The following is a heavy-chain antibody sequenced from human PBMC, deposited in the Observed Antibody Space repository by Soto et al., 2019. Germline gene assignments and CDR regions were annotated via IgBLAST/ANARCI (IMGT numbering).Heavy chain of an antibody. CDR3: ARDGPGPAYSSGYYYGEIFAY. J-gene: IGHJ4*02. D-gene: IGHD3-22*01. CDR1: GFTFSSYW. CDR2: INSDGSST. Sequence: PWGSLRLSCAASGFTFSSYWMHWVRQRPAQGLVWVSRINSDGSSTSYADSVKGRFTSSRDNAKNTLYLQMNSLRAEDTAVYYCARDGPGPAYSSGYYYGEIFAYWGQGTLVTVSS. V-gene: IGHV3-74*01.